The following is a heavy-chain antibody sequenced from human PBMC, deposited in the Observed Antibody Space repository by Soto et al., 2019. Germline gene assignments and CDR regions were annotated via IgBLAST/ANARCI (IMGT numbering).Heavy chain of an antibody. CDR2: ISSSISTI. V-gene: IGHV3-48*02. CDR1: GFTFSSYS. J-gene: IGHJ6*02. D-gene: IGHD3-3*01. Sequence: GGSLRLSCAASGFTFSSYSMNWVRQAPGKGLEWVSYISSSISTIYYADSVKGRFTISRDNAKNSLYLQMNSLRDEDTAVYYCARASGVVLTYYYYGMAVWGQGTRVTVSS. CDR3: ARASGVVLTYYYYGMAV.